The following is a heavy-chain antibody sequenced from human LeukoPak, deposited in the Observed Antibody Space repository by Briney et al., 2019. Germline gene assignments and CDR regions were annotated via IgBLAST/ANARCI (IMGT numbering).Heavy chain of an antibody. CDR1: GFTSSSFS. J-gene: IGHJ4*02. V-gene: IGHV3-21*01. D-gene: IGHD4-17*01. Sequence: GGSLRLSCAASGFTSSSFSMNWVRQAPGKGLEWVSSISPGSDYIYYADSVKGRFTISRDNAKNSLFLQMNSLRAEDTAVYYCARGSYGDYDYWGQGTLVTVSS. CDR3: ARGSYGDYDY. CDR2: ISPGSDYI.